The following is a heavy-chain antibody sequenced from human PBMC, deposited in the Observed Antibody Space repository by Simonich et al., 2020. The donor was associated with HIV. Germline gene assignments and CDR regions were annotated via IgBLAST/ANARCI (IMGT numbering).Heavy chain of an antibody. Sequence: QVQLQQWGAGLLKPSETLSLTCAVYGGSFSGYYWGWIRQPPGKGLEWIGEINHSGSTNYNSSLKSRVTISVDTSKNQFSLKLSSVTAADTAVYYCAAGNGLLRFLEWEGTYMDVWGKGNPGHRLL. CDR3: AAGNGLLRFLEWEGTYMDV. J-gene: IGHJ6*03. CDR2: INHSGST. CDR1: GGSFSGYY. D-gene: IGHD3-3*01. V-gene: IGHV4-34*01.